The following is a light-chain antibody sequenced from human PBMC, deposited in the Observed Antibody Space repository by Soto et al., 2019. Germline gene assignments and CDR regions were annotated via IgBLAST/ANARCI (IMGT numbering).Light chain of an antibody. CDR1: SGRSTNA. V-gene: IGLV4-69*01. CDR3: QTWGTGIHV. J-gene: IGLJ1*01. CDR2: INSDGSH. Sequence: QSVLTQSPSASASLGASVKLTCTLSSGRSTNAIAWHQQQPEKGPRYLMKINSDGSHTKGDGIPDRFSGSSAGAERYLTISSLQSEDEADYYCQTWGTGIHVFGTGTKLTGL.